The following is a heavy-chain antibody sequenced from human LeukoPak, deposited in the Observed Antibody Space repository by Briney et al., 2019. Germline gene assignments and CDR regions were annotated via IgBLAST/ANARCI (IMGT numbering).Heavy chain of an antibody. CDR2: INSDGSST. J-gene: IGHJ2*01. CDR3: ARGPRRNSDWSWYFDL. Sequence: QPGGSLRLSCAASGFTFSSYWMHWVRQAPGKGLVWVSRINSDGSSTSYADSVKGRFTISRDNPKNSLYLQMDSLRAEDTAVYYCARGPRRNSDWSWYFDLWGRGTLVTVSS. V-gene: IGHV3-74*01. D-gene: IGHD2/OR15-2a*01. CDR1: GFTFSSYW.